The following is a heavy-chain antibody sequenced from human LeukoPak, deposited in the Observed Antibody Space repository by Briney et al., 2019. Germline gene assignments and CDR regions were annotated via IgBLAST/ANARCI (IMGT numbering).Heavy chain of an antibody. CDR3: ARGYYYYYYMDV. J-gene: IGHJ6*03. V-gene: IGHV1-8*01. Sequence: ASVKVSCKASGYTFTSFDINWVRQAAGQGLEWMGWMRPGSGNTGYAESFQGRITLTRDTSTTTAFMELSSLTSEDTAVYYCARGYYYYYYMDVWGKGTTVTVSS. CDR2: MRPGSGNT. CDR1: GYTFTSFD.